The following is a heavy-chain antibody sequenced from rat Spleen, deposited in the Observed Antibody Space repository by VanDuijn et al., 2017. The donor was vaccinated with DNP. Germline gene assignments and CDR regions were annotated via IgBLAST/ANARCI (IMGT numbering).Heavy chain of an antibody. CDR1: GFTFSDYY. CDR3: VRWNSGHFDY. D-gene: IGHD4-3*01. Sequence: EVQLVESGGGLVQPGRSLKLSCAASGFTFSDYYMAWVRQAPTEGLKWFAYIGSYGCAPYYGDSVKGRFTIPRDNAKRTLYLQMNSLRSEDMATYYCVRWNSGHFDYWGQGVMVTVSS. V-gene: IGHV5-22*01. CDR2: IGSYGCAP. J-gene: IGHJ2*01.